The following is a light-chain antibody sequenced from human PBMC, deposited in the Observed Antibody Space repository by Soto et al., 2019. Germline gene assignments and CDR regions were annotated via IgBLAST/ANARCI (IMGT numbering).Light chain of an antibody. V-gene: IGKV3-20*01. CDR3: HQYGSSPAT. CDR1: QSVSSSF. CDR2: GAS. J-gene: IGKJ1*01. Sequence: EIVLTQSPGTLSLSPVERATLSFTASQSVSSSFLAWYQQKPGQAPRLLIYGASSRATGIPDRFSGSGSGTDFTLTISRLEPEDFAVYYCHQYGSSPATFGQGTKVDIK.